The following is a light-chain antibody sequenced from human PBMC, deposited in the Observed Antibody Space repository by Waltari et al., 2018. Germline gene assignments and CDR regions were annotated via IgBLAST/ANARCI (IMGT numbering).Light chain of an antibody. CDR3: VLYMGSAIWV. CDR1: SGSVATNHY. J-gene: IGLJ3*02. CDR2: STN. V-gene: IGLV8-61*01. Sequence: QTVVTQEPSFSVSPGGTVTLSCGLRSGSVATNHYTSWYQQTPGQAPRTLIYSTNIRSSGVPDRFSGSILANKAALTITGAQADDECDYYCVLYMGSAIWVFGGGTKLTVL.